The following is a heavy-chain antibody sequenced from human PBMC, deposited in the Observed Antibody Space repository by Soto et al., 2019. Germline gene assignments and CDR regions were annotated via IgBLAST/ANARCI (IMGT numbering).Heavy chain of an antibody. CDR1: GFTFSNAW. D-gene: IGHD6-19*01. J-gene: IGHJ3*02. V-gene: IGHV3-15*01. CDR2: IKSKTDGGTT. Sequence: GWSLRLSCAASGFTFSNAWMSWVRQAPGKGLEWVGRIKSKTDGGTTDYAAPVKGRFTISRDDSKNTLYLQMNSLKTEDTAVYYCTTDRALWLDAFDIWGQGTMVTVSS. CDR3: TTDRALWLDAFDI.